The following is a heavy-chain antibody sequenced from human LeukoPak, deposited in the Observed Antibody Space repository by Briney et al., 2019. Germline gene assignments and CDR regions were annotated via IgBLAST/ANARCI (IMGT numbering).Heavy chain of an antibody. Sequence: GGSLRLSCAASGFSFNNYAMSWVRQAPGKGLEWVSAINSGGDATKYADSVKGRFTISRDNSKNTLSLQLNSLRAEDTAVYYCANSDCGNIGCKLLNYWGQGTLVTVSS. CDR3: ANSDCGNIGCKLLNY. CDR2: INSGGDAT. V-gene: IGHV3-23*01. J-gene: IGHJ4*02. D-gene: IGHD2-21*01. CDR1: GFSFNNYA.